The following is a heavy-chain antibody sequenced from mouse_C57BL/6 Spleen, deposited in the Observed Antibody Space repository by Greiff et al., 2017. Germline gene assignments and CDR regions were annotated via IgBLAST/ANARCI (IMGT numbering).Heavy chain of an antibody. J-gene: IGHJ4*01. V-gene: IGHV1-15*01. D-gene: IGHD4-1*01. Sequence: LVESGAELVRPGASVTLSCKASGYTFTDYEMHWVKQTPVHGLEWIGAIDPETGGTAYNQKFKGKAILTADKSSSTAYMELRSLTSRDSAVDYCTRWGLGRWARHYWGQGTSVTVSS. CDR1: GYTFTDYE. CDR2: IDPETGGT. CDR3: TRWGLGRWARHY.